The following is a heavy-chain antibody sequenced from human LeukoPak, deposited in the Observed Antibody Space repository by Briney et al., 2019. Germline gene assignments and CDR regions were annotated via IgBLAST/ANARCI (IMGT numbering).Heavy chain of an antibody. CDR3: ARAPGGYDFLAGYQSLFLFYY. Sequence: PSETLSLTCTVSGGSISSYYWSWIRQPPGKGLEWIGYIYYSGSTNYNPSLKSRVTISVDTSKNQFSLKLSSVPAADTAVYYCARAPGGYDFLAGYQSLFLFYYWGQGTLVNVPS. D-gene: IGHD3-9*01. CDR2: IYYSGST. J-gene: IGHJ4*02. V-gene: IGHV4-59*01. CDR1: GGSISSYY.